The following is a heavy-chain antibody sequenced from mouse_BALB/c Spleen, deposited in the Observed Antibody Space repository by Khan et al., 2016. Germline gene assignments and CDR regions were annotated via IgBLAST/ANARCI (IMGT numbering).Heavy chain of an antibody. V-gene: IGHV14-3*02. D-gene: IGHD6-2*01. CDR2: IDPANGNT. CDR3: AYIASSYVVC. J-gene: IGHJ2*01. Sequence: VQLKQSGAELVKPGASVKLSCTASGFNIKDTYMHWVKQRPEQGLEWIGRIDPANGNTKYDPKFQGKATITADTSSNTAYLQLSSLTSEDTAVSYCAYIASSYVVCWGQGTTLTVSS. CDR1: GFNIKDTY.